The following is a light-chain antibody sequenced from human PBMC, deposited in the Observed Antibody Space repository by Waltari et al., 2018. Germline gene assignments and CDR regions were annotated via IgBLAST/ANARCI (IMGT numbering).Light chain of an antibody. CDR2: EGT. Sequence: QSALTQPASVSGSPGQSITISCTGTSSDVGNSKLVSWYQRHPGKAPRLMIYEGTKRPSGVSNRFSGSKSGNTASPTISGLQSEDEADYYCCSYAGGRRVFGGGTKLTVL. J-gene: IGLJ3*02. CDR1: SSDVGNSKL. V-gene: IGLV2-23*01. CDR3: CSYAGGRRV.